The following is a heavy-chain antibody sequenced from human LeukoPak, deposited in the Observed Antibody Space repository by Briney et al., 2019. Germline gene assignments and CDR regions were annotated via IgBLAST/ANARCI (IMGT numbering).Heavy chain of an antibody. D-gene: IGHD3-22*01. CDR3: ARAEDSSSTLPALLY. CDR2: INPSTGST. Sequence: ASVKVSCKASGYTFTSYYMHWVRQAPGQGLEWMGIINPSTGSTTYAQKFQGRVTMTRDTSTSTVYMELSSLRSEDTAVYYCARAEDSSSTLPALLYWGQGTLVTVSS. J-gene: IGHJ4*02. CDR1: GYTFTSYY. V-gene: IGHV1-46*01.